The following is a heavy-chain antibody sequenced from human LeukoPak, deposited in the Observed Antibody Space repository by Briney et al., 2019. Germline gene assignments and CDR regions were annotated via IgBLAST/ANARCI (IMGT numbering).Heavy chain of an antibody. D-gene: IGHD3-10*01. CDR2: IHHSGST. J-gene: IGHJ4*02. CDR3: ARHAGFPFDY. Sequence: SETLSLTCAVSGYSISSGYYWGWIRQPPGKGLEWIGSIHHSGSTHYNPSLKSRVTISVDTSKNQFSLKLSSVTAADTAVYYCARHAGFPFDYWGQGTLVTVSS. V-gene: IGHV4-38-2*01. CDR1: GYSISSGYY.